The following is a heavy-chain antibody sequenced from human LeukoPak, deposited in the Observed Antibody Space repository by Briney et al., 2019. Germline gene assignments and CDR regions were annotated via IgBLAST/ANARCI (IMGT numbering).Heavy chain of an antibody. CDR2: IYPGDSDT. V-gene: IGHV5-51*01. Sequence: GESLKISCKGSGYSFTTYWIGWVRQMPGKGLEWMGIIYPGDSDTRYSPSFQGQVTISADKSISTAYLQWSSLKASDTAMYYCASLGAYGDYPYYFDYWGQGTLVTVSS. CDR3: ASLGAYGDYPYYFDY. D-gene: IGHD4-17*01. J-gene: IGHJ4*02. CDR1: GYSFTTYW.